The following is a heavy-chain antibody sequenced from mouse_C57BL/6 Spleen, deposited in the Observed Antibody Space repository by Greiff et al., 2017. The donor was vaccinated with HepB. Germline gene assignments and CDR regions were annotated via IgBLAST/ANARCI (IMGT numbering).Heavy chain of an antibody. CDR1: GYTFTSYT. Sequence: QVQLQQSGAELARPGASVKMSCKASGYTFTSYTMHWVKQSPGQGLEWIGYINPSSGYTKYNQKFKDKATLTADKSSSTAYMQLSSLTSEDSAVYYCARGATDAMDYWGQGTSVTVSS. V-gene: IGHV1-4*01. J-gene: IGHJ4*01. CDR2: INPSSGYT. CDR3: ARGATDAMDY. D-gene: IGHD3-1*01.